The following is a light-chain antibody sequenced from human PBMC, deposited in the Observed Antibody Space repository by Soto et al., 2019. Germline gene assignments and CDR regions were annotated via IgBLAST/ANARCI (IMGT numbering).Light chain of an antibody. J-gene: IGKJ1*01. Sequence: DIQMTQSPSTLSASVGDRVTITCRASQSISSWLAWYQQKPGKVPKLLIYKASSLESGVPSRFSGCGSGTEFTLTISSLQPDDFATYYCQQYNSYSTTFGQGTKVEIK. CDR1: QSISSW. V-gene: IGKV1-5*03. CDR2: KAS. CDR3: QQYNSYSTT.